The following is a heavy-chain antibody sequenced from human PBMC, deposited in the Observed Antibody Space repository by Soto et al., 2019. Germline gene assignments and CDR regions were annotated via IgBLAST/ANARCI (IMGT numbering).Heavy chain of an antibody. D-gene: IGHD1-26*01. V-gene: IGHV3-30*03. CDR3: ARYGGKSQGPIDY. CDR2: ISYDGSNK. Sequence: QVQLVESGGGVVQPGRSLRLSCAASGFTFSHYGIHWVRQAPGKGLEWLAVISYDGSNKHYADSVKGRFTVSRDNSKNTLSLQMNSLRAEDTAVYFCARYGGKSQGPIDYWGQGTLVTVSS. J-gene: IGHJ4*02. CDR1: GFTFSHYG.